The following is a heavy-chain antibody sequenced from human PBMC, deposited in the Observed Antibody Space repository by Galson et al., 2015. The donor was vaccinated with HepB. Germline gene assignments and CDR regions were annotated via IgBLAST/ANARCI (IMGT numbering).Heavy chain of an antibody. CDR1: GFTFSDYP. V-gene: IGHV3-11*06. J-gene: IGHJ3*02. CDR3: AREGVLWFGELLGAFDI. Sequence: CAVSGFTFSDYPMSWIRQAPGKGLEWVSYISSSRSYTIYADSVEGRFTISRDNAKNSLCLQMNSLRAEDTAVYYCAREGVLWFGELLGAFDIWGQGTMVTVSS. D-gene: IGHD3-10*01. CDR2: ISSSRSYT.